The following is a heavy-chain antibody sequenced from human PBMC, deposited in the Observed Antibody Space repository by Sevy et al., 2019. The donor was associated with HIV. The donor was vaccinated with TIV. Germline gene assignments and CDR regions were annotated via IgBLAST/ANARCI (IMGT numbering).Heavy chain of an antibody. CDR3: ARGSEAATQDFDY. CDR1: GFTFSNYW. J-gene: IGHJ4*02. CDR2: INNDESST. V-gene: IGHV3-74*01. Sequence: GESLKISCAASGFTFSNYWMHWVRQVPGEGLVWVSRINNDESSTNYADSVKGRFTISRDNAKNTLYLQMNSLRAEDTAVYFCARGSEAATQDFDYWGQGTLVTVSS. D-gene: IGHD2-15*01.